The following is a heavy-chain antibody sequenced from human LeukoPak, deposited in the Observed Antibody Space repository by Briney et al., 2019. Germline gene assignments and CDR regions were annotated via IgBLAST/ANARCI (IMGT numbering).Heavy chain of an antibody. CDR2: ISSSSSYI. J-gene: IGHJ3*02. V-gene: IGHV3-21*01. CDR1: GFTFSSYS. Sequence: GGSLRLSCAASGFTFSSYSMNWVRQAPGKGLEWVSSISSSSSYIYYADSVKGRFTISRDNAKNSLNLQMNSLRAEDTAVYYCARDRAPTYSYDSSGYYHDAFDIWGQGTMVTVSS. D-gene: IGHD3-22*01. CDR3: ARDRAPTYSYDSSGYYHDAFDI.